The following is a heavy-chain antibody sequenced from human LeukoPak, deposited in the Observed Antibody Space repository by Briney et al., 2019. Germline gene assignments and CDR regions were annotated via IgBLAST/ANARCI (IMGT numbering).Heavy chain of an antibody. V-gene: IGHV6-1*01. J-gene: IGHJ4*02. CDR3: ARALSGTYGYFEY. CDR2: TYYRTKWYD. Sequence: SQTLSLTCAISGDSVSSKSAIWTWLRQSPSRGLEWLGRTYYRTKWYDDYALPVRSRITINPDTSKNQFSLHLNSVTPEDTAVYYCARALSGTYGYFEYWGQGNLVTVSS. CDR1: GDSVSSKSAI. D-gene: IGHD1-26*01.